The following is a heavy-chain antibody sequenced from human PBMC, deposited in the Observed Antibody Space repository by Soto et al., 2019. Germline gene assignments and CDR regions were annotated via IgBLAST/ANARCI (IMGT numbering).Heavy chain of an antibody. D-gene: IGHD3-16*01. Sequence: PGGSLRLSCAASGFTFSSYTMNWVRQAPGKGLEWVSYISSTGTYTYYADSMKGRFTISRDNAKNSLYLQMNNLRAEDTAVYYCASFYGLSAFDYWGQGSLVTVSS. CDR2: ISSTGTYT. V-gene: IGHV3-21*01. J-gene: IGHJ4*02. CDR1: GFTFSSYT. CDR3: ASFYGLSAFDY.